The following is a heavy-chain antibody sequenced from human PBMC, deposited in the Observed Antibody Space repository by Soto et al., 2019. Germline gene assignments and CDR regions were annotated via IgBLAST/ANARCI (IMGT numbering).Heavy chain of an antibody. CDR3: AKGSATSRPYYFDY. J-gene: IGHJ4*02. Sequence: GGSLRLSCVSSGFTFSSYAMSWVRQAPGKGLEWVSAITGDGGDTFHADSVRGRLTISRDNSRNTLYLQMDSLRAEDTALYYCAKGSATSRPYYFDYWGQGTLVTV. V-gene: IGHV3-23*01. CDR1: GFTFSSYA. CDR2: ITGDGGDT.